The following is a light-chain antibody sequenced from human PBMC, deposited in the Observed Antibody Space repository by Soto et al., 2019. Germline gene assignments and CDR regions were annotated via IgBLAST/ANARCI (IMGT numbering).Light chain of an antibody. CDR3: TSYGGSNNFYV. CDR1: SSDIGAYDY. V-gene: IGLV2-8*01. CDR2: EVN. J-gene: IGLJ1*01. Sequence: QSALTQPASLSGSPGQSITISCTGTSSDIGAYDYVSWFQQHPGKAPKLMISEVNNRPSGVPDRFSGSKSGNTASLTVSGLQAEDEADYYCTSYGGSNNFYVFGTGTKVTVL.